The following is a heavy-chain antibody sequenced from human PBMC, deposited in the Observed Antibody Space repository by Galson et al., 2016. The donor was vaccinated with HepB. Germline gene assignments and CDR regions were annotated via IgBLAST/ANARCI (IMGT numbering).Heavy chain of an antibody. D-gene: IGHD1-26*01. V-gene: IGHV1-69*13. J-gene: IGHJ4*02. CDR2: ILPIFGSA. CDR3: ANTSAGRLGATDDY. CDR1: GGTFSNSA. Sequence: SVKVSCKASGGTFSNSAIIWVRQAPGQGLEWMGGILPIFGSAHYAQRFQGRVTITADESTSTAYMELTSRKSDDTAVYYWANTSAGRLGATDDYWGQGTLVTVSA.